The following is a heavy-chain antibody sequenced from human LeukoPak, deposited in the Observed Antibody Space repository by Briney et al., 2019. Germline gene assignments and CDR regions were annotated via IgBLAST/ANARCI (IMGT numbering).Heavy chain of an antibody. Sequence: GGSLRLSCAASGFTFSSYAMSWVRQAPGKGLEWVSAISGRGGSTYYADSVKGRFTISRDNSKNTLYLQMNSLRAEDTAVYYCAKDRAVAAPYYYYGMDVWGQGTTVTVSS. CDR2: ISGRGGST. V-gene: IGHV3-23*01. J-gene: IGHJ6*02. CDR1: GFTFSSYA. CDR3: AKDRAVAAPYYYYGMDV. D-gene: IGHD6-19*01.